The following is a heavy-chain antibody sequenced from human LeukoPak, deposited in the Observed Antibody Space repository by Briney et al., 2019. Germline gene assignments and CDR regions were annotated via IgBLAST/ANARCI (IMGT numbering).Heavy chain of an antibody. D-gene: IGHD3-3*01. CDR3: ARRYYDFWSGYLYPRYYYYGMDV. Sequence: SVRVSCKASGGTFSSYAISWVRQAPGQGLEWMGGIIPIFGTANYAQKLQGRVTMTTDTSTSTAYMELRSLRSDDTAVYYCARRYYDFWSGYLYPRYYYYGMDVWGQGTTVTVSS. J-gene: IGHJ6*02. CDR2: IIPIFGTA. CDR1: GGTFSSYA. V-gene: IGHV1-69*05.